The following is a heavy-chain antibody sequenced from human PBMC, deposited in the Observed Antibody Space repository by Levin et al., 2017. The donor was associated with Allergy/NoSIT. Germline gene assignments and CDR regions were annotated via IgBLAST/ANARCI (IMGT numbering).Heavy chain of an antibody. CDR1: GFTFSSYN. Sequence: GESLKISCETSGFTFSSYNMNWVRQAPGKGQEWVSYISSDSNTIYYADSVRGRFTISRDNGKNSLYLQMNSLRDEDTAVYYCARDAAVVGTYWYFDLWGRGTVVTVSS. D-gene: IGHD4-23*01. V-gene: IGHV3-48*02. CDR3: ARDAAVVGTYWYFDL. J-gene: IGHJ2*01. CDR2: ISSDSNTI.